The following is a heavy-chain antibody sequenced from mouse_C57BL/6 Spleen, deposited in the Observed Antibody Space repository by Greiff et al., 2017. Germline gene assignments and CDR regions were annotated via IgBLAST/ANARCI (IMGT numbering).Heavy chain of an antibody. J-gene: IGHJ2*01. Sequence: VQLQQPGAELVKPGASVKMSCKASGYTFTSYWITWVKQRPGQGLEWIGDIYPGSGSTNYNEKFKSKATLTVDTSSSTAYMQLSSLTSEDSAVYYCARGGTMSPLYFDYWGQGTTLTVSS. CDR2: IYPGSGST. V-gene: IGHV1-55*01. CDR1: GYTFTSYW. D-gene: IGHD2-4*01. CDR3: ARGGTMSPLYFDY.